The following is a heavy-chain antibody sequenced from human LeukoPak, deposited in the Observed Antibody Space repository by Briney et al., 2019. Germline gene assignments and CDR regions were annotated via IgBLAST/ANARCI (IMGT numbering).Heavy chain of an antibody. D-gene: IGHD6-6*01. V-gene: IGHV4-59*08. CDR2: IYYSGST. CDR3: ARHEERYSSSPPFDY. CDR1: GGSISSYY. J-gene: IGHJ4*02. Sequence: SETLSLTCTVSGGSISSYYWSWIRQPPGKGLELIGYIYYSGSTNYNPSLKSRVTISVDTSKNQFSLKLSSVTAADTAVYYCARHEERYSSSPPFDYWGQGTLVTVSS.